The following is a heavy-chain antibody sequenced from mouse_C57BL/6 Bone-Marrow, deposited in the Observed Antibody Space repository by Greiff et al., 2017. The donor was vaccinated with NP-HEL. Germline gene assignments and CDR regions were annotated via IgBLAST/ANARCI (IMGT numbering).Heavy chain of an antibody. CDR2: INPNNGGT. V-gene: IGHV1-22*01. J-gene: IGHJ3*01. CDR1: GYTFTDYN. Sequence: EVQLQQSGPELVKPGASVKMSCKASGYTFTDYNMHWVKQSHGKSLEWIGYINPNNGGTSYNQKFKGKATLTVNKSSSTAYMELRSLTSEDSAVYYCARSPFITTVVAPFAYWGQGTLVTVSA. CDR3: ARSPFITTVVAPFAY. D-gene: IGHD1-1*01.